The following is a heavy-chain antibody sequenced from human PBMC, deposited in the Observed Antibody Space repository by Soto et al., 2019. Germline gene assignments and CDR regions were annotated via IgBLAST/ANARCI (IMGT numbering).Heavy chain of an antibody. CDR2: IYYSGRT. CDR3: ARQRTTVVTQAYFDH. D-gene: IGHD2-21*02. J-gene: IGHJ4*02. Sequence: SETLSLTCIVYGESISSSSYYWGWIRQPPGKGLEWIGSIYYSGRTYYNPSFKSRVTISIDTSKNQFSLKLSSVTATDTAVYYCARQRTTVVTQAYFDHWGQGALVTV. V-gene: IGHV4-39*01. CDR1: GESISSSSYY.